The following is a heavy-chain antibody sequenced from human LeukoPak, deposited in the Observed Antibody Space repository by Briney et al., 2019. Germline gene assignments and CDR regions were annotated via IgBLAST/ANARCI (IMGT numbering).Heavy chain of an antibody. Sequence: SETLSLTCAVYGGSFSGYYWSWIRQPPGKGLEWIGEINHSGSTNYNPSLRSRVTISVDTSKNQFSLKLSSVTAADTAVYYCARSTYGDYQRDAFDIWGQGTMVTVSS. J-gene: IGHJ3*02. V-gene: IGHV4-34*01. CDR2: INHSGST. D-gene: IGHD4-17*01. CDR1: GGSFSGYY. CDR3: ARSTYGDYQRDAFDI.